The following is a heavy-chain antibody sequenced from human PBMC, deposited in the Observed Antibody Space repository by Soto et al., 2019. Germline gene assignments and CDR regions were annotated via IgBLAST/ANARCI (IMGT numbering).Heavy chain of an antibody. Sequence: QVHLVQSGAEVKKPGASVKVSCTSSGYTFTGYYMHWVRHAPGQGLAWMGCFTPNSGGTNYAKKFQGWVTTTRDTSIRTAYMERSRLRSADTDVYDCGRGWRSIYNFYHWGQGTLVTVSA. CDR1: GYTFTGYY. CDR3: GRGWRSIYNFYH. CDR2: FTPNSGGT. J-gene: IGHJ1*01. D-gene: IGHD1-20*01. V-gene: IGHV1-2*04.